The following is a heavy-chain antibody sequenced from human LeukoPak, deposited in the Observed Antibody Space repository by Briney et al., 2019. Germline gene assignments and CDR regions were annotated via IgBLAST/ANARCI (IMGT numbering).Heavy chain of an antibody. CDR1: GGSFSDYY. Sequence: SETLSLTCAVYGGSFSDYYWSWIRQPPGKGLEWIGEINHSGSTNYNPSLKSRVTISVDTSKNQFSLKLSSVTAADTAVYYCARHDSSGYYPPYWGQGTLVTVSS. CDR3: ARHDSSGYYPPY. J-gene: IGHJ4*02. V-gene: IGHV4-34*01. D-gene: IGHD3-22*01. CDR2: INHSGST.